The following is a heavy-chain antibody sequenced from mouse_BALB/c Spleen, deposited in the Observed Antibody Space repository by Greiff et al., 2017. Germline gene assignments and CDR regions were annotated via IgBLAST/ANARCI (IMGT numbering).Heavy chain of an antibody. CDR1: GYTFTSYW. Sequence: QVQLKQPGAELVKPGASVKLSCKASGYTFTSYWMHWVKQRPGQGLEWIGEINPSNGRTNYNEKFKSKATLTVDKSSSTAYMQLSSLTSEDSAVYYCASFSYYRYDWYFDVWGAGTTVTVSS. J-gene: IGHJ1*01. CDR2: INPSNGRT. V-gene: IGHV1S81*02. D-gene: IGHD2-14*01. CDR3: ASFSYYRYDWYFDV.